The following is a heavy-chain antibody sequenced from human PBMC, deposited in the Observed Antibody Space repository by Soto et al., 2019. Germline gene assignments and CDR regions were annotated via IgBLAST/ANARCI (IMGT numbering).Heavy chain of an antibody. CDR2: IKNDGGDT. Sequence: PGGSLRLSCAASGFTLSSYWMYWVRQTPGEGLVWVARIKNDGGDTSYAESVKGRITISRDNAENTLYLHMSSLRSEDTAVYYCVRFSGLDVWGQGTTVTVSS. CDR3: VRFSGLDV. V-gene: IGHV3-74*01. CDR1: GFTLSSYW. J-gene: IGHJ6*02.